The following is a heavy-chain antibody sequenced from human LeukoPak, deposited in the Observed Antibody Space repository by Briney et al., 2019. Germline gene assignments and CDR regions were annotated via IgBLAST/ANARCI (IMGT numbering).Heavy chain of an antibody. CDR1: GGSFSGYY. CDR3: ARLVSIVVVPAAMMAHYFDY. Sequence: SETLSLTCAVYGGSFSGYYWSWIRQPPGKGLEWIGEINHSGSTNYNPSLKSRVTISVDTSKNQFSLKLSSVIAADTAVYYCARLVSIVVVPAAMMAHYFDYWGQGTLVTVSS. D-gene: IGHD2-2*01. J-gene: IGHJ4*02. V-gene: IGHV4-34*01. CDR2: INHSGST.